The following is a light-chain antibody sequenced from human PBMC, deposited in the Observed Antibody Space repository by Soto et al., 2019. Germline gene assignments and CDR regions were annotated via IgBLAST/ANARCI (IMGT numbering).Light chain of an antibody. CDR3: SSYAGSSNYV. J-gene: IGLJ1*01. CDR1: SSDVGSYKY. CDR2: EVS. V-gene: IGLV2-8*01. Sequence: QSALTQPPSASGSPGQSVTISCTGTSSDVGSYKYVSWYQQHPGKAPKLIIYEVSKRPSGVPARSSGSKSGNTASLAVSGLQAEDEAVYYCSSYAGSSNYVFXSGTKVTVL.